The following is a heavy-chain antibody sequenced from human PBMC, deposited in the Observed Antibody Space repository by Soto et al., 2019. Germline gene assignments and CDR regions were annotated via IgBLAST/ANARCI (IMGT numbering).Heavy chain of an antibody. V-gene: IGHV4-31*03. J-gene: IGHJ4*02. CDR1: GGSISSGGYY. Sequence: QVQLQESGPGLVKPSQTLSLTCTVSGGSISSGGYYWSWIRQHPGKGLEWIGYIDYSGSTYYNPALTSRVTISVATSKNQFSLKLSSVTAAATAVYYCASIVSSAHGEFSDWGQGTLVTVSS. CDR3: ASIVSSAHGEFSD. D-gene: IGHD3-10*01. CDR2: IDYSGST.